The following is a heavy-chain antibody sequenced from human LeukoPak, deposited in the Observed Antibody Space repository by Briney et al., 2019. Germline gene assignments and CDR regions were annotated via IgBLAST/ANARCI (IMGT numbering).Heavy chain of an antibody. Sequence: PGGSLRLSCAASGFTFNRYAMNWVRQAPGKGLEWVSTISDRGDQTYSADSVKGRFTISRDNSNNTLYLQMNSLRAEDTAVYYCARLKYTSSYYTWFDPWGQGTLVTVSS. CDR3: ARLKYTSSYYTWFDP. D-gene: IGHD6-13*01. CDR1: GFTFNRYA. J-gene: IGHJ5*02. CDR2: ISDRGDQT. V-gene: IGHV3-23*01.